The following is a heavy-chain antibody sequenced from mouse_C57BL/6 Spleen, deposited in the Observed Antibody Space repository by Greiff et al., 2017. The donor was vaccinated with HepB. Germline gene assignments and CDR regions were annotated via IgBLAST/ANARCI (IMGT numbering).Heavy chain of an antibody. D-gene: IGHD1-1*01. CDR2: IYPGSGST. Sequence: VQLQESGAELVKPGASVKMSCKASGYTFTSYWITWVKQRPGQGLEWIGDIYPGSGSTNYNETFKSKATLTVDTSSSTAYMQLSSLTSEDSAVYYCARIGGSSYKDAMDYWGQGTSVTVSS. J-gene: IGHJ4*01. V-gene: IGHV1-55*01. CDR1: GYTFTSYW. CDR3: ARIGGSSYKDAMDY.